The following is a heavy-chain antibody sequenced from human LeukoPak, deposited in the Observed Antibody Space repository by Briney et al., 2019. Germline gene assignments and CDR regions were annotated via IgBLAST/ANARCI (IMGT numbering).Heavy chain of an antibody. CDR3: ARDTSAYIGGWPAASDI. CDR1: GGSITTYY. CDR2: IYYSGST. V-gene: IGHV4-59*08. Sequence: SETLSLTCTVSGGSITTYYWNWIRQPPGKGLEWIGYIYYSGSTNYNPSLKSRVTISVDTPKNQFSLKLSSVTAADTALYYCARDTSAYIGGWPAASDIWGQGTMVTVSS. D-gene: IGHD3-22*01. J-gene: IGHJ3*02.